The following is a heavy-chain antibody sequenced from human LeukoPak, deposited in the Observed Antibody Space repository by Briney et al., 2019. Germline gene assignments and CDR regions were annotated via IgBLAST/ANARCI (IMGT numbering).Heavy chain of an antibody. CDR1: GFTFSSYG. CDR2: IWYDGSNK. J-gene: IGHJ4*02. CDR3: AKVRGSYELDYFDY. D-gene: IGHD1-26*01. V-gene: IGHV3-33*06. Sequence: GGSLRLSCAASGFTFSSYGMHWVRQAPGKGLEWVAVIWYDGSNKYYADSVKGRFTISRDNSKNTLYLQMNSLRAEDTAVCYCAKVRGSYELDYFDYWGQGTLVTVSS.